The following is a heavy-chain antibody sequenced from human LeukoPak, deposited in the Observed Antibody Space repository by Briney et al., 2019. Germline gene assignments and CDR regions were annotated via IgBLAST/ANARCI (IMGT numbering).Heavy chain of an antibody. CDR3: AGGEDGYNFDY. D-gene: IGHD5-24*01. Sequence: GASVKVSCKASGYTFTGYYMHWVRQAPGHGLEWMGWINPNSGATNYAQKFQGRVTMTRDTSISTAYMELSRLRSDDTAVYYCAGGEDGYNFDYWGQGTLVTVSS. V-gene: IGHV1-2*02. CDR1: GYTFTGYY. CDR2: INPNSGAT. J-gene: IGHJ4*02.